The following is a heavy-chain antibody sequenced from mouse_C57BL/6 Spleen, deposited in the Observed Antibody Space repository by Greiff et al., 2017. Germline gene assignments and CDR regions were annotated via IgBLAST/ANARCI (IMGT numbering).Heavy chain of an antibody. CDR2: ISSGGSYT. Sequence: EVMLVESGGDLVKPGGSLKLSCAASGFTFSSYGMSWVRQTPDKRLEWVATISSGGSYTYYPDSVKGRFTISRDNAKNTLYLQMSSLKSEDTAMYYCASPYDYDERTWFAYWGQGTLVTVSA. J-gene: IGHJ3*01. CDR3: ASPYDYDERTWFAY. CDR1: GFTFSSYG. D-gene: IGHD2-4*01. V-gene: IGHV5-6*01.